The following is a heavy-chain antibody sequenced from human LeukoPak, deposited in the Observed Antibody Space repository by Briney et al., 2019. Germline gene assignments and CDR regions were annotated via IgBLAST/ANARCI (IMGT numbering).Heavy chain of an antibody. J-gene: IGHJ4*02. CDR3: ARVLPGCSSTSCYAGLVY. CDR2: ISPNSGGT. CDR1: GYTFTGYY. D-gene: IGHD2-2*01. V-gene: IGHV1-2*02. Sequence: GASVKVSCKASGYTFTGYYMHWVRQAPGQGLEWMGWISPNSGGTNYAQQFQGRVTMTRDTSISTAYMELSRLRSDDTAVYYCARVLPGCSSTSCYAGLVYWGQGTLVTVSS.